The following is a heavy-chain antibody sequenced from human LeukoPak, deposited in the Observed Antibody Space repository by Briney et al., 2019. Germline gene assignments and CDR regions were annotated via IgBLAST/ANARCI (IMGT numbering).Heavy chain of an antibody. J-gene: IGHJ6*04. CDR2: ISWNSGSI. V-gene: IGHV3-9*03. CDR1: GFTFDDYA. Sequence: GGSLRLSCAASGFTFDDYAMHWVRHAPGKGLEWVSGISWNSGSIGYADSVKGRFTISRDNAKNSLYLQMNSLRAKDMALYYCARGGYYGSGPMDVWGKGTTVTVSS. CDR3: ARGGYYGSGPMDV. D-gene: IGHD3-10*01.